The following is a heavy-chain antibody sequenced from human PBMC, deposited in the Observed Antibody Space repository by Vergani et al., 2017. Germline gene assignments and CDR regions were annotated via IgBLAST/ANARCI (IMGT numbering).Heavy chain of an antibody. CDR2: ISSSSSST. CDR3: ARSSSYYYGVDV. D-gene: IGHD6-13*01. Sequence: QVQLVESGGGLVKPGGSLRLSCAASGFTFSDYYMSWIRQAPGKGLEWVSYISSSSSSTNYADSVKGRFTISRNNSKYSLYLQMNSLRAEDTAVYYCARSSSYYYGVDVWGQGTTVTVSS. J-gene: IGHJ6*02. V-gene: IGHV3-11*05. CDR1: GFTFSDYY.